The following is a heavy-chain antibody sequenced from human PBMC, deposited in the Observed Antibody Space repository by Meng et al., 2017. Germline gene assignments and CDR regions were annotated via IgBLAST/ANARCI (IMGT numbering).Heavy chain of an antibody. CDR3: AKEYQAYYDFWSGYGL. D-gene: IGHD3-3*01. CDR1: GFTFDDYA. J-gene: IGHJ4*02. Sequence: GESLKISCAASGFTFDDYAMHWVRQAPGKGLEWVSGISWNSGSIGYADSVKGRFTISRDNAKNSLYLQMSSLRAEDTALYYCAKEYQAYYDFWSGYGLWGQGTLVTVSS. CDR2: ISWNSGSI. V-gene: IGHV3-9*01.